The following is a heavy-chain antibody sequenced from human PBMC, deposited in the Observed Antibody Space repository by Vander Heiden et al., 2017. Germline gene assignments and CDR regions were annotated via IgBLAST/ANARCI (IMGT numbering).Heavy chain of an antibody. CDR3: ARVKAIFGVVPNYYGMDV. Sequence: EVQLVESGGGLVQPGGSLRLSCAASGFTVSSYDMHWVRQATGKGLEWVSAIGTAGDTYYPGSVKGRFTISRENAKNSLYLQMNSLRAGDTAVYYCARVKAIFGVVPNYYGMDVWGQGTTVTVSS. CDR2: IGTAGDT. D-gene: IGHD3-3*01. J-gene: IGHJ6*02. V-gene: IGHV3-13*01. CDR1: GFTVSSYD.